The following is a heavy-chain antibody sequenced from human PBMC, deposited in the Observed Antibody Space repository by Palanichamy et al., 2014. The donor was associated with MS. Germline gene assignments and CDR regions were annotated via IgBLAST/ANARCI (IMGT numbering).Heavy chain of an antibody. Sequence: QVQLQQWGAGLLKPSETLSLTCAVYGGSFSGYCWSWIRQPPGKGLEWIGEINHSGSTNYIPSLKSRVTISVDTSKNQFSLKLSSVTAADTAVYYCARGSMITFGGGVVIGGYFQHWGQGTLVTVSS. V-gene: IGHV4-34*01. D-gene: IGHD3-16*02. J-gene: IGHJ1*01. CDR1: GGSFSGYC. CDR2: INHSGST. CDR3: ARGSMITFGGGVVIGGYFQH.